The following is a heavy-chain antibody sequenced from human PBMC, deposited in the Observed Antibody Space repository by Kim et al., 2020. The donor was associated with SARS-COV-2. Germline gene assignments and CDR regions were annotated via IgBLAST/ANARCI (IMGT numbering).Heavy chain of an antibody. J-gene: IGHJ6*02. CDR3: ARSLVPAANHEYYYGMDV. D-gene: IGHD2-2*01. V-gene: IGHV1-69*01. Sequence: QGRVTITADESTSTAYMELSSLRSEDTAVYYCARSLVPAANHEYYYGMDVWGQGTTVTVSS.